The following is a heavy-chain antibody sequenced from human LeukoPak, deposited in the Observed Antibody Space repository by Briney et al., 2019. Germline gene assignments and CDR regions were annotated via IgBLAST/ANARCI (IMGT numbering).Heavy chain of an antibody. D-gene: IGHD6-13*01. CDR3: ARECPGAGRLGC. CDR2: IVHTGST. J-gene: IGHJ4*02. V-gene: IGHV4-34*12. Sequence: SETLSLTCAVYGGSFSAYSYIWVRQPPGKGLEWIGEIVHTGSTNYNPSLKSRVTISVDTSKSQFSLKLSSVTAADTAVYYCARECPGAGRLGCWGRGTLVTVSS. CDR1: GGSFSAYS.